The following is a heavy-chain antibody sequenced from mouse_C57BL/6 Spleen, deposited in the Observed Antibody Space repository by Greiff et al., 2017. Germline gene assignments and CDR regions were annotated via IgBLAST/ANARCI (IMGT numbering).Heavy chain of an antibody. V-gene: IGHV1-7*01. J-gene: IGHJ2*01. CDR1: GYTFTSYW. CDR2: INPSSGYT. Sequence: VQLQESGAELAKPGASVKLSCKASGYTFTSYWMHWVKQRPGQGLEWIGYINPSSGYTKYNQKFKVKATLTADKSSSTAYMQLSSLTYEDSAVYYCARGRDEGLDYWGQGTTLTVSS. D-gene: IGHD3-3*01. CDR3: ARGRDEGLDY.